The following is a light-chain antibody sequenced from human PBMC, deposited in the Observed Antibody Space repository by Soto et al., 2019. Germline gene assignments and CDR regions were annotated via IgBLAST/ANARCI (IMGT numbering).Light chain of an antibody. CDR2: GAS. CDR3: QQYNNWQPDRT. Sequence: EIVMTQSPATLSVSPGERATLSCRASQSVGSNLAWYQQKPGQAPRLLIYGASTRATGIPARFKGSGSGTEFTLTIRSLQSEDFAIHFCQQYNNWQPDRTFGQGTKVEFK. V-gene: IGKV3-15*01. J-gene: IGKJ1*01. CDR1: QSVGSN.